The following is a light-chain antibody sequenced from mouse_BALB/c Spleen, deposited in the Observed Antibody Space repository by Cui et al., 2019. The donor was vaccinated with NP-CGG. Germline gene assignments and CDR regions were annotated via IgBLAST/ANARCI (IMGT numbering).Light chain of an antibody. J-gene: IGLJ1*01. Sequence: QAVVTQESALTTSPGETVTLTCRSSTGPVTTSNYANWVQEKPDHLFTGLIGGTNNRAPGVPARSSGSLIGDKAALTITGAQTEDEAIYFCALWYSNHWVFGGGTKLTVL. CDR3: ALWYSNHWV. V-gene: IGLV1*01. CDR2: GTN. CDR1: TGPVTTSNY.